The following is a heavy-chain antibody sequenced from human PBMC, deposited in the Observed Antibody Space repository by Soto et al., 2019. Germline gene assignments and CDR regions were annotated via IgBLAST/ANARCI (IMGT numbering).Heavy chain of an antibody. CDR1: GFTFSDYY. Sequence: GALRLSCAASGFTFSDYYMSWIRQAPGKGLEWVSYISSSGSTIYYADSVKGRFTISRDNAKNSLYLQMNSLRAEDTAVYYCARVVSYQGWFDPWGQGNLVTVSS. D-gene: IGHD2-8*01. J-gene: IGHJ5*02. V-gene: IGHV3-11*01. CDR3: ARVVSYQGWFDP. CDR2: ISSSGSTI.